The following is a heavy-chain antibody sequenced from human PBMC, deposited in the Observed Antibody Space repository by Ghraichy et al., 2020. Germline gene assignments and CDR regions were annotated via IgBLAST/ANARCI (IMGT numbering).Heavy chain of an antibody. J-gene: IGHJ4*02. CDR1: GFTFSSYA. CDR2: ISGSGGRT. CDR3: AKWGGGTIVVVIKAYFDF. D-gene: IGHD3-22*01. Sequence: LSLTCAASGFTFSSYAMSWVRQAPGKGLEWVSVISGSGGRTYYADSVKGRFTISRDNSKNTLYLQMNSLRAEDTAVYYCAKWGGGTIVVVIKAYFDFWGQGTLVTVSS. V-gene: IGHV3-23*01.